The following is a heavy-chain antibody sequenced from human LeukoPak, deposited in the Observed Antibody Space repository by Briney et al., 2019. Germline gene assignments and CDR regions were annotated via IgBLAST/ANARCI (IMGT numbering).Heavy chain of an antibody. J-gene: IGHJ4*02. CDR3: ARYVVYGSGKYYFDC. CDR2: INYSGST. V-gene: IGHV4-39*01. D-gene: IGHD3-10*01. Sequence: SETLSLTCTVSGGSVSSTTYYWSWIRQPPGKGLEWIASINYSGSTYYNPSLKSRVTISVDTSENQFSLKLSSVTAADTAVYYCARYVVYGSGKYYFDCWGQGTPVTVSS. CDR1: GGSVSSTTYY.